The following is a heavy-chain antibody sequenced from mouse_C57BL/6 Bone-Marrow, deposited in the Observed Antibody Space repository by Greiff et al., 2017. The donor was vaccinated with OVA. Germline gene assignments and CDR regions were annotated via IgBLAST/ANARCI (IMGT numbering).Heavy chain of an antibody. CDR2: IWSGGST. CDR3: ASSMMVTPYWYFDV. J-gene: IGHJ1*03. V-gene: IGHV2-2*01. D-gene: IGHD2-3*01. Sequence: QVQLQQSGPGLVQPSQSLSITCTVSGFSLTSYGVHWVRQSPGKGLEWLGVIWSGGSTDYNAAFISRLSISKDNSKSQVFFKMNSLQADDTAIYYCASSMMVTPYWYFDVWGTGTTVTVSS. CDR1: GFSLTSYG.